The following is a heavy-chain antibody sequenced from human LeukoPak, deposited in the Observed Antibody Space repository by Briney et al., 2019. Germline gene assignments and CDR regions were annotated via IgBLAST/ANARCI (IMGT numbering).Heavy chain of an antibody. CDR3: AKGLDWYCSGGSCYNIDY. D-gene: IGHD2-15*01. CDR1: GFTFSNYG. J-gene: IGHJ4*02. V-gene: IGHV3-33*06. CDR2: IWYDGSNK. Sequence: GRSLRLSCAASGFTFSNYGMHWVRQAPGKGLEWVAVIWYDGSNKYYADSVKGRFTISRDNSKNTLYLQMNSLRAEDTAVYYCAKGLDWYCSGGSCYNIDYWGQGTLVTVSS.